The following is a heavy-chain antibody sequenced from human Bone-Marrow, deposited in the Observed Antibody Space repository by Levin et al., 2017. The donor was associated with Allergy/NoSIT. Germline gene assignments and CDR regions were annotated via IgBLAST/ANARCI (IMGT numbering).Heavy chain of an antibody. V-gene: IGHV3-72*01. CDR3: ARGASASLGVNYHFGMDV. CDR1: GFTSTDHY. Sequence: GGSLRLSCAAFGFTSTDHYMDWVRQAPGKGLEWVGRIRDKAKSYTTEYAASVKGRFTISRDESKNSFYLQMNSLKTEDTALYYCARGASASLGVNYHFGMDVWGQGTTVTVSS. D-gene: IGHD3-3*01. J-gene: IGHJ6*02. CDR2: IRDKAKSYTT.